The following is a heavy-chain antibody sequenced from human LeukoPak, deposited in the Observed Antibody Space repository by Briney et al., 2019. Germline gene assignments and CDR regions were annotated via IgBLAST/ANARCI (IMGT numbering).Heavy chain of an antibody. Sequence: GGSLRLSCAASGFSFSSYEMNWVRQAPGKGLEWVSYIGSTTNSIYYADSVRGRFTISRDNAKNSLSLLMNSLRAEDTAVYYCARDRPTGASRLFVVQWGQGTLVTVSS. CDR1: GFSFSSYE. CDR2: IGSTTNSI. J-gene: IGHJ4*02. CDR3: ARDRPTGASRLFVVQ. D-gene: IGHD3-3*01. V-gene: IGHV3-48*03.